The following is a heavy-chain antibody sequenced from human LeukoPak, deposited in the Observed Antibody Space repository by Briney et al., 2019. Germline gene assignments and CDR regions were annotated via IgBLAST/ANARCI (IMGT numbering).Heavy chain of an antibody. D-gene: IGHD3-16*01. CDR3: ARDHYVDAFDI. CDR1: GFTVSSNY. V-gene: IGHV3-66*01. J-gene: IGHJ3*02. CDR2: IYSGGGT. Sequence: GGSLRLSCAASGFTVSSNYMGWVRQAPGKGLEWVSVIYSGGGTNYADAVKGRFTISRDNSKNTLYLQMNSLRAGDTAVYYCARDHYVDAFDIWGQGTMVTVSS.